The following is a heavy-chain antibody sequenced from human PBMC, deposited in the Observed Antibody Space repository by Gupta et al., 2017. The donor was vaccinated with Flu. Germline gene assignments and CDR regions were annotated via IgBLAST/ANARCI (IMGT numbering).Heavy chain of an antibody. Sequence: FSSYGMHWVRQAPGKGLEWVAVISHDENYKYYADSVKGRFTISRDNSKNTLYLQMNSLRPGDAAVYYCAKDRGYSYGASDYWGQGTLVTVSS. CDR3: AKDRGYSYGASDY. V-gene: IGHV3-30*18. D-gene: IGHD5-18*01. J-gene: IGHJ4*02. CDR1: FSSYG. CDR2: ISHDENYK.